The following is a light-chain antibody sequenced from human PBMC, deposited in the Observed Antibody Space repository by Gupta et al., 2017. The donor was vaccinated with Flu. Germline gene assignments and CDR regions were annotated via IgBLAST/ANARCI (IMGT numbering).Light chain of an antibody. CDR1: QSVSSSY. J-gene: IGKJ1*01. CDR2: GAS. Sequence: VLTQSPGTLSLSPGERATLSCRASQSVSSSYLAWYQQKPGQAPRLLIYGASSRATGIPDRFSGSGSGTDFTLTISRLEPEDFAVYYCQQYGSSPRTFGQGTKVEIK. V-gene: IGKV3-20*01. CDR3: QQYGSSPRT.